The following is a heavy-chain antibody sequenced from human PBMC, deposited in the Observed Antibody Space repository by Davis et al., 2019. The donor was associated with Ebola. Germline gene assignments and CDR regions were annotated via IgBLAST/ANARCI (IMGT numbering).Heavy chain of an antibody. CDR1: GFTFSSYW. CDR3: AKDCSSTSCSGN. Sequence: GESLKISCAASGFTFSSYWMSWVRQAPGKGLEWVSGISWNSGSIGYADSVKGRFTISRDNSKNTLYLQMNSLRAEDTAVYYCAKDCSSTSCSGNWGQGTLVTVSS. V-gene: IGHV3-23*01. J-gene: IGHJ4*02. CDR2: ISWNSGSI. D-gene: IGHD2-2*01.